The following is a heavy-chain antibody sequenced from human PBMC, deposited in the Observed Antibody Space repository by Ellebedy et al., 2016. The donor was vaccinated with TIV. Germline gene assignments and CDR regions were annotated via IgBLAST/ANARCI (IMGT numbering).Heavy chain of an antibody. CDR3: ARDGVDY. Sequence: ASVKVSCXASESTFTTYYIHWVRQAPGQGLEWMGWISTYDGNPFYAQRFQDRLTFATDTSTSTVYMELTSLRPDDTAIYFCARDGVDYWGQGTQVTVSS. CDR1: ESTFTTYY. D-gene: IGHD3-3*01. CDR2: ISTYDGNP. J-gene: IGHJ4*02. V-gene: IGHV1-18*04.